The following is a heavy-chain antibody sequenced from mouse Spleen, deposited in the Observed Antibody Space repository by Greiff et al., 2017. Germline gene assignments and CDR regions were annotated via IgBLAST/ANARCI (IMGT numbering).Heavy chain of an antibody. CDR3: ARSDYYGRVYFDY. J-gene: IGHJ2*01. CDR1: GYTFTSYW. Sequence: VQLQQPGAELVKPGASVKLSCKASGYTFTSYWMHWVKQRPGQGLEWIGEINPSNGRTNYNEKFKSKATLTVDKSSSTAYMQLSSLTSEDSAVYYCARSDYYGRVYFDYWGQGTTLTVSS. CDR2: INPSNGRT. D-gene: IGHD1-2*01. V-gene: IGHV1S81*02.